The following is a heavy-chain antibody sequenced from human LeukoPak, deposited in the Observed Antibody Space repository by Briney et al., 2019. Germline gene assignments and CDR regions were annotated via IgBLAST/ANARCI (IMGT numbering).Heavy chain of an antibody. J-gene: IGHJ4*02. CDR1: GFTFSSYA. D-gene: IGHD6-13*01. Sequence: GGSLRLSCVASGFTFSSYAMTWVRQAPGKGLEWVSAISGSGGSTYYADSVKGRFTISRDNSKNTLYLQMNSLKAEDTAVYSCAKQAQGSSSYYYFDYWGQGTLVTVSS. CDR3: AKQAQGSSSYYYFDY. V-gene: IGHV3-23*01. CDR2: ISGSGGST.